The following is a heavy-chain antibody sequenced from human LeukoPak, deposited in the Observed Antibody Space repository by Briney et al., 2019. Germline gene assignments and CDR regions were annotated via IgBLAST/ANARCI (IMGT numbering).Heavy chain of an antibody. CDR1: GFTFSSYA. CDR3: AKGPSYDILTGWIDY. Sequence: SGGSLRLSCAASGFTFSSYAMSWVREAPGKGGGGVSAISGSVGSTYYADSVQGRFTISRDNSKNTLYLQMNSLRAEDTAVYYCAKGPSYDILTGWIDYWGQGTLVTVSS. V-gene: IGHV3-23*01. J-gene: IGHJ4*02. CDR2: ISGSVGST. D-gene: IGHD3-9*01.